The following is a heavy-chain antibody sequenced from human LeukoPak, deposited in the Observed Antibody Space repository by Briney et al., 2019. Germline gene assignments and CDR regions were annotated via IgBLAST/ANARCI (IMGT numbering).Heavy chain of an antibody. J-gene: IGHJ4*02. Sequence: GGSLRLSCAASGFTFSNYWMHWVRQAPGKGLVWVSRINSDGSSTNYADSVKGRFTISRDNAKNTLHLQMNSLRAEDTAVYYCVRDLGIAVAPGYWGQGTLVTVSS. CDR2: INSDGSST. D-gene: IGHD6-19*01. CDR1: GFTFSNYW. CDR3: VRDLGIAVAPGY. V-gene: IGHV3-74*01.